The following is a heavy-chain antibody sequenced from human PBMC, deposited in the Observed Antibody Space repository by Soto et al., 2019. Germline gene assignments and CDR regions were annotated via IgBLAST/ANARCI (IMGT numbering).Heavy chain of an antibody. CDR1: GFTFSDYY. J-gene: IGHJ6*02. CDR2: ISSSSSYT. D-gene: IGHD3-10*01. V-gene: IGHV3-11*06. Sequence: GGSLRLSCAASGFTFSDYYMSWIRQAPGKGLEWVSYISSSSSYTNYADSVKGRFTISRDNAKNSLYLQMNSLRAEDTAVYYCARDNSAYGSGSYYNRNPYGMDVWGQGTTVTVSS. CDR3: ARDNSAYGSGSYYNRNPYGMDV.